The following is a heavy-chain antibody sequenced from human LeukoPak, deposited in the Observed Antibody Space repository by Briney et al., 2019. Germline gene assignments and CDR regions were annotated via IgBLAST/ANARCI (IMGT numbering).Heavy chain of an antibody. V-gene: IGHV3-23*01. J-gene: IGHJ4*02. D-gene: IGHD2-2*01. Sequence: AISGSGGSTYYADSVKGRFTISRDNSKNTLYLQMNSLRAEDTAVYYCAKISEVVPAANDYWGQGTLVTVSS. CDR3: AKISEVVPAANDY. CDR2: ISGSGGST.